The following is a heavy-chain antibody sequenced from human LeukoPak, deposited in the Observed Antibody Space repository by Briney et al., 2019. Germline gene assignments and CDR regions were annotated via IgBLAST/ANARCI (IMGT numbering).Heavy chain of an antibody. CDR3: AKDFRVAMAPAYFDY. J-gene: IGHJ4*02. D-gene: IGHD5-18*01. Sequence: RSGGSLRLSCAASGFTFSNYVMHWVRQAPGKGLEWVAFIRYDGSNKYYADSVKGRFTISRDNSKNTLYLQMNSLRAEDTAVYYCAKDFRVAMAPAYFDYWGQGTLVTVSS. CDR2: IRYDGSNK. CDR1: GFTFSNYV. V-gene: IGHV3-30*02.